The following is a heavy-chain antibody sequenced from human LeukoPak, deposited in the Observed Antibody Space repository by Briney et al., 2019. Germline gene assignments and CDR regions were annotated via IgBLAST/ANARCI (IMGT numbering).Heavy chain of an antibody. CDR1: GYSISHDYY. CDR2: IYHSGST. D-gene: IGHD3-16*01. Sequence: SETLSLTCTVSGYSISHDYYWGWLRQSPGKGLEWIGSIYHSGSTYYNASLKSRVTISVDTSKNQFSLKLSSVTAADTAVYYCARTNYDYYFDYWGQGTLVTVSS. CDR3: ARTNYDYYFDY. J-gene: IGHJ4*02. V-gene: IGHV4-38-2*02.